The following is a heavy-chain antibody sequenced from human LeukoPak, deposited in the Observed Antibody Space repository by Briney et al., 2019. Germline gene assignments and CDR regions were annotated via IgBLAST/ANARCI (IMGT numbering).Heavy chain of an antibody. Sequence: SQTLSLTCVVSGDSISSGAYSWSWIRQPPGKGPEWIGYIFHTGSTFYNPSLKSRLTISVDNSKNQFSLRLSSVTAADTAVYYCARELWFANAPGSWLDPWGQGTLVTVSS. CDR3: ARELWFANAPGSWLDP. J-gene: IGHJ5*02. CDR2: IFHTGST. V-gene: IGHV4-30-2*01. D-gene: IGHD3-10*01. CDR1: GDSISSGAYS.